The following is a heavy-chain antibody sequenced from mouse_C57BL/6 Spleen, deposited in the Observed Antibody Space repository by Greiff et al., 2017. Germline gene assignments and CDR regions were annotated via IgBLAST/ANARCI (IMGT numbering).Heavy chain of an antibody. CDR1: GYTFTSYW. D-gene: IGHD2-4*01. CDR3: ARKPSSYDDDDVDY. CDR2: IHPNSGST. J-gene: IGHJ2*01. Sequence: QVQLQQPGAELVKPGASVKLSCKASGYTFTSYWMHWVKQRPGQGLEWIGMIHPNSGSTNYNEKFKSKATLTVDKSSSTAYLQLSSLTSEDSAVYYGARKPSSYDDDDVDYWGQGTTLTVSS. V-gene: IGHV1-64*01.